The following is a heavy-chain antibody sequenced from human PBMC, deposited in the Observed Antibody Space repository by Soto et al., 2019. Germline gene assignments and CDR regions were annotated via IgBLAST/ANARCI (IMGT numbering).Heavy chain of an antibody. Sequence: QVQLVESGGGVVEPGGSLRLSCAGSGFTFSSYTMHWVRQAPVRGLGRVAVIPHVGSKKYYADSVKGRFTISRDNSENTLYLQGNSLRAEDTALYYCARDGKAPLDYWGQGTLVTVSS. D-gene: IGHD1-26*01. CDR2: IPHVGSKK. CDR1: GFTFSSYT. V-gene: IGHV3-30-3*01. CDR3: ARDGKAPLDY. J-gene: IGHJ4*02.